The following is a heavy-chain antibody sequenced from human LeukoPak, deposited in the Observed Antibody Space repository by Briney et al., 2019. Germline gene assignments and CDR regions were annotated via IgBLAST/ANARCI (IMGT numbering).Heavy chain of an antibody. J-gene: IGHJ4*02. Sequence: RXSCXXXGVNXXXYYMSWIRQAPGKGLEWLSYISHTGRNTYFADSVQGRFTVSRDNAQRTLYLQMNSLTGDDTAVYYCARAYGDHGSYYFDFWGQGTLVTVSS. CDR3: ARAYGDHGSYYFDF. V-gene: IGHV3-11*01. CDR1: GVNXXXYY. D-gene: IGHD4-17*01. CDR2: ISHTGRNT.